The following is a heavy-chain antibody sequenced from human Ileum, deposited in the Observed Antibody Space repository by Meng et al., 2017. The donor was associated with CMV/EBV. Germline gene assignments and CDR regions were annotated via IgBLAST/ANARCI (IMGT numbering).Heavy chain of an antibody. V-gene: IGHV6-1*01. Sequence: AISGDSVSSKRATWSWIRQAPSRGLGWLGRTYYRSRWFNEYAASVKSRITVNPDTSKNQFSLQLNSVTPEDTAVYYCARASKGSFDYWGQGTLVTVSS. CDR1: GDSVSSKRAT. J-gene: IGHJ4*02. CDR3: ARASKGSFDY. CDR2: TYYRSRWFN.